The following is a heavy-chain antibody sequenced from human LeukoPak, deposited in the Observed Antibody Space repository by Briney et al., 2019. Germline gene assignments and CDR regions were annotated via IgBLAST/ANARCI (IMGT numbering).Heavy chain of an antibody. CDR3: ARGRYCSGGSCYGFDP. Sequence: SETLSLTFTVSGGSISSYYWSWIRQPAGKGLEWIGRIYTSGSTNYNPSLKSRVTMSVETSKNQFSLKLSSVTAADTAVYYCARGRYCSGGSCYGFDPWGQGTLVTVSS. J-gene: IGHJ5*02. D-gene: IGHD2-15*01. V-gene: IGHV4-4*07. CDR1: GGSISSYY. CDR2: IYTSGST.